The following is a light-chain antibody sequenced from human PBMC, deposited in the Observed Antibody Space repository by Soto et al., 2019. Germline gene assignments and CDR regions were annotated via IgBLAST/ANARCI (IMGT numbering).Light chain of an antibody. J-gene: IGKJ4*01. Sequence: AIQLTQSPSSLSASVGDRVAITCRASQGITSAVAWYQQSPGKAPRLLIYYVYTLEFGVPSRFSGSGSGTDFTLTISSLQPEDFATYYCQQFESYPLTFGGGTKVEVK. V-gene: IGKV1-13*02. CDR3: QQFESYPLT. CDR2: YVY. CDR1: QGITSA.